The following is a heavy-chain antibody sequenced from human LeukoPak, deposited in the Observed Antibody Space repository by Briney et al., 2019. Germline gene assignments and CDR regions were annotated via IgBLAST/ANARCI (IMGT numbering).Heavy chain of an antibody. J-gene: IGHJ4*02. CDR2: IKQDGSVQ. D-gene: IGHD3-9*01. V-gene: IGHV3-7*01. CDR3: ATHDVLTGYPYFDF. CDR1: GFIFRSYW. Sequence: GGSLRLSCAASGFIFRSYWMCWVRQAPGKGLEWVANIKQDGSVQYYVDSVKGRFTISRDNAKNSLYLHMNSLSAEDTALYYCATHDVLTGYPYFDFWGQGTLVAVSS.